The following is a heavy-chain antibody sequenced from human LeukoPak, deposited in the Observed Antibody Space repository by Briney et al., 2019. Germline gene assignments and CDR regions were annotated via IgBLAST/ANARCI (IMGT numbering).Heavy chain of an antibody. D-gene: IGHD3-10*01. J-gene: IGHJ4*02. CDR1: GFTFTTYA. CDR3: AKDILPHYGSGSIFDY. CDR2: ISGSGGST. V-gene: IGHV3-23*01. Sequence: GGSLRLSCAASGFTFTTYAMSWVRQAPGKGLEWVSAISGSGGSTYYADSVKGRFTISRDNSKNTLYLQMNSLRAEDTEDTAVYYCAKDILPHYGSGSIFDYWGQGTLVTVSS.